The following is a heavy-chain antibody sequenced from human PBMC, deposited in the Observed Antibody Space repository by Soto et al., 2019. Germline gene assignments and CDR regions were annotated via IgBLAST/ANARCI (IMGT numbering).Heavy chain of an antibody. CDR2: IYPGDSDT. CDR1: GYSFTSYW. J-gene: IGHJ3*02. V-gene: IGHV5-51*01. CDR3: ARSGLLDGIQDAFDI. Sequence: PGESLKISCKGSGYSFTSYWIGWVRQMPGKGLEWMGIIYPGDSDTGYSPSFQGQVTISANKSISTAYLQWSSLKASDTAMYYCARSGLLDGIQDAFDIWGQGTMVTVSS. D-gene: IGHD2-21*02.